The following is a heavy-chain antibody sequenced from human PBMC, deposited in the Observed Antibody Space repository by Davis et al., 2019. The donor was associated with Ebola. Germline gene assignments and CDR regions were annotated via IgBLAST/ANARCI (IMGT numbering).Heavy chain of an antibody. Sequence: GESLKISCAASGFTFSSYGMHWVRQAPGKGLEWVAVISYDGSNKYYADSVKGRFTISRDNSKNTLYLQMNSLRAEDTAVYYCARTDYGDYSSLIYYYYGMDVWGKGTTVTVSS. J-gene: IGHJ6*04. CDR3: ARTDYGDYSSLIYYYYGMDV. CDR1: GFTFSSYG. D-gene: IGHD4-17*01. CDR2: ISYDGSNK. V-gene: IGHV3-30*03.